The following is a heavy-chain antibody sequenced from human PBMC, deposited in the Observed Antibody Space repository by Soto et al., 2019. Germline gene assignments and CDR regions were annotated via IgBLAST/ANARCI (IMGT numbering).Heavy chain of an antibody. V-gene: IGHV1-8*01. Sequence: QVQLVQSGAEVKKPGASVKVSCKASGYTFTSYDINWVRQATGQGLEWMGRMNANSGNTGYAQKFQGRVTMTRNTSISTAHMEVSSLRSEDTAVYYCARAPTSTTDWLDPWGQGTLVTVSS. CDR3: ARAPTSTTDWLDP. D-gene: IGHD4-17*01. CDR2: MNANSGNT. J-gene: IGHJ5*02. CDR1: GYTFTSYD.